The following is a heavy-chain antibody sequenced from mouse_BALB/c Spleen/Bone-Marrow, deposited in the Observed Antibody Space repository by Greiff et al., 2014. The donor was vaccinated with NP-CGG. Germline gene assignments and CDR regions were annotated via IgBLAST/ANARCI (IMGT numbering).Heavy chain of an antibody. CDR1: GCTFSSYY. CDR2: INPSNGGT. V-gene: IGHV1S81*02. Sequence: VKLMESGAELVKPGASVKLSCKASGCTFSSYYMYWVKQRPGQGLEWIGEINPSNGGTKFNEKFKSKATLTVDKSSSTAYMQLSSLTSEDSAVYYCTRSNYGYWYFDVWGAGTTVTVSS. CDR3: TRSNYGYWYFDV. J-gene: IGHJ1*01. D-gene: IGHD1-1*01.